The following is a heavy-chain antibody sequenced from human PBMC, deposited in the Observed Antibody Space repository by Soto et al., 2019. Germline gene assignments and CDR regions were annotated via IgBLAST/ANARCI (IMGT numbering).Heavy chain of an antibody. Sequence: PGGSLRLSCAASGFTFSSYWMSWVRQAPGKGLEWVANIKQDGSEKYYVDSVKGRFTISRDNAKNSLYLQMNSLRAEDTAVYYCARDDSGEELLFSAAGDGFDYWGQGTLVTVSS. CDR3: ARDDSGEELLFSAAGDGFDY. CDR2: IKQDGSEK. D-gene: IGHD3-10*01. J-gene: IGHJ4*02. CDR1: GFTFSSYW. V-gene: IGHV3-7*01.